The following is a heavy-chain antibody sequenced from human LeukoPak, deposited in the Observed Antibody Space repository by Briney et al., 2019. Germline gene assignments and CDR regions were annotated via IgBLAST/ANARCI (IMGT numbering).Heavy chain of an antibody. J-gene: IGHJ4*02. CDR2: ISSRGSTI. CDR1: GFTFSDYY. CDR3: ARSYCSSTSCYKLFDY. Sequence: PGGSLRLSCAASGFTFSDYYMSWIRQAPGKGLEWVSYISSRGSTIYYADSVKGRFTISRDNAKNSLYLQMNSLRAEDTAVYYCARSYCSSTSCYKLFDYWGQGTLVTVSS. V-gene: IGHV3-11*01. D-gene: IGHD2-2*02.